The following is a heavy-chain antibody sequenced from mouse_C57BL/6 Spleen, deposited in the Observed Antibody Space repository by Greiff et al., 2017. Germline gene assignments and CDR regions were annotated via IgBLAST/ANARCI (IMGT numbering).Heavy chain of an antibody. V-gene: IGHV14-2*01. J-gene: IGHJ4*01. CDR3: ARGNDNAPGGY. CDR1: GFNIKDYY. Sequence: EVMLVESGAELVKPGASVKLSCTASGFNIKDYYMPWVKQRTEQGLEWLGRIDPEDGETKYAPKFPGKATITADSYSNTAYLQISSLTSEDTADYYCARGNDNAPGGYWGQGTSVTVSS. CDR2: IDPEDGET. D-gene: IGHD4-1*01.